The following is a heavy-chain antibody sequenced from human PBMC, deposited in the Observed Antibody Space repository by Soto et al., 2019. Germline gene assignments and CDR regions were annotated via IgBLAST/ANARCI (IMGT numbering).Heavy chain of an antibody. J-gene: IGHJ6*03. D-gene: IGHD3-10*01. V-gene: IGHV3-33*01. CDR1: AFTFNRHG. Sequence: QVQLVESGGGVVQPGGSLRLSCSASAFTFNRHGMHWVRQAPGKGLQGAGVIWSEGSNQRYAESVKGRFTISRDNSNNTLYLQMNSPRAENTAVYYCARERTFGENNHNYMDVWGTGITVTVSS. CDR3: ARERTFGENNHNYMDV. CDR2: IWSEGSNQ.